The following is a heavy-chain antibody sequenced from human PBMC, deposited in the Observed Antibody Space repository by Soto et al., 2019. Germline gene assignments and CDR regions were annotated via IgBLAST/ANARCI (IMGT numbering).Heavy chain of an antibody. D-gene: IGHD3-3*02. CDR1: GFTFSNYW. J-gene: IGHJ6*02. CDR2: IKQDGSAK. CDR3: ASPAIYYYYYYGMDV. Sequence: SLRLSCAASGFTFSNYWMSWVRQAPGKGLEWVANIKQDGSAKYYVDSVKGRFTISRDNAKNSLYLQMNSLRAEDTAVYYCASPAIYYYYYYGMDVWGQGTTVTVSS. V-gene: IGHV3-7*01.